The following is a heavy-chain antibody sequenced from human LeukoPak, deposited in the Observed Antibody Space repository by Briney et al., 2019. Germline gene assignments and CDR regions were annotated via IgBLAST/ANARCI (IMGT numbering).Heavy chain of an antibody. J-gene: IGHJ2*01. V-gene: IGHV3-74*01. CDR2: INSNGSST. CDR1: AFTFSSYW. CDR3: ARGSDCSGGSCYSYWYFDL. D-gene: IGHD2-15*01. Sequence: GGSLRLSCAASAFTFSSYWMHWVRQAPGKGLVWVSRINSNGSSTSYADSVKGRFTISRDNAKNTLYLQMNSLRAEDTAMYYCARGSDCSGGSCYSYWYFDLWGRGTLVTVSS.